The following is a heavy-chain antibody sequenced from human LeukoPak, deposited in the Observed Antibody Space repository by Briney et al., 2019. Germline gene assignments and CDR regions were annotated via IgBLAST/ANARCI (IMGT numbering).Heavy chain of an antibody. Sequence: SETLSLTCTVSGGSISSYYWSWIRQPPGKGLEWIGYIYYSGSTNYNPSLKSRVTLSVDTSKNQFSLKLSSVTAADTAVYYCVLTASNNYFDYWGQGTLVTVSS. V-gene: IGHV4-59*12. CDR1: GGSISSYY. CDR3: VLTASNNYFDY. D-gene: IGHD2/OR15-2a*01. J-gene: IGHJ4*02. CDR2: IYYSGST.